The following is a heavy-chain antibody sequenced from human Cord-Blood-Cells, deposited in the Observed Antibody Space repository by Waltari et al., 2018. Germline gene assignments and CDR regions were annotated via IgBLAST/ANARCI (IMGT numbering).Heavy chain of an antibody. V-gene: IGHV4-31*03. CDR1: GGSIRSGGYY. CDR3: ARARRDGYNPFDY. CDR2: IYDSGST. D-gene: IGHD5-12*01. J-gene: IGHJ4*02. Sequence: QVQLQESGPGLVKPSQTLSLTCTVSGGSIRSGGYYWSWIRQHPGKGLEWIGYIYDSGSTYYNPSLKSRVTISVDTSKNQFSLKLSSVTAADTAVYYCARARRDGYNPFDYWGQGTLVTVSS.